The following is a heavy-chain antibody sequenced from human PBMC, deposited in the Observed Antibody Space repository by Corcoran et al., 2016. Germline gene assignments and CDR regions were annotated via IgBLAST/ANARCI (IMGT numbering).Heavy chain of an antibody. V-gene: IGHV6-1*01. CDR2: TYYRSKWYN. J-gene: IGHJ4*02. Sequence: QVQLQQSGPGLVKPSQTLSLTCAISGDSVSSNSAAWNWIRQSPSRGLEWLGRTYYRSKWYNDYAGSVKSRITINADTSKNQFSRHLNSVTPEDTAIYYCARTSATAGSYVDYWGQGALVTVSS. D-gene: IGHD1-26*01. CDR1: GDSVSSNSAA. CDR3: ARTSATAGSYVDY.